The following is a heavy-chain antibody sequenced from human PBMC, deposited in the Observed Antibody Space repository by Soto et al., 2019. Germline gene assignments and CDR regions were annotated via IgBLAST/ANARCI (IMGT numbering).Heavy chain of an antibody. CDR2: IYYSGST. CDR1: GGSISSSSYY. J-gene: IGHJ4*02. V-gene: IGHV4-39*01. D-gene: IGHD3-3*01. CDR3: ARHTNSYYDFWSGFPGTSDY. Sequence: SETLSLTCTVSGGSISSSSYYWGWIRQPPGKGLEWIGSIYYSGSTYYNPSLKSRVTISVDTSKNQFSLKRSSVTAADTAVYYCARHTNSYYDFWSGFPGTSDYWGQGTLVTVSS.